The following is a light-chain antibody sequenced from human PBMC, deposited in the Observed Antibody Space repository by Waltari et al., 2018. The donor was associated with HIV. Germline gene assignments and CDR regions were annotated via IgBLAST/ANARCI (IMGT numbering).Light chain of an antibody. J-gene: IGKJ3*01. CDR3: QQTYSLPLT. Sequence: DPVSITCRASQTISNYLNWYQQKPGRAPLVLISGGSFRQGGVPSRVSVSVSGTDFTLTISGLQPEDFATYYCQQTYSLPLTFGPGTKLDFK. CDR2: GGS. CDR1: QTISNY. V-gene: IGKV1-39*01.